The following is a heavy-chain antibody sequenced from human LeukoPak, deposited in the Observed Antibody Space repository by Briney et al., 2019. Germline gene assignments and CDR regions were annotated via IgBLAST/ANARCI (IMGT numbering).Heavy chain of an antibody. V-gene: IGHV3-21*01. D-gene: IGHD3-3*01. CDR1: GFTFSSYN. Sequence: PGGSLRLSCAASGFTFSSYNMNWVRQAPGKGLEWVSSISSSSSYIYYADSVKGRFTISRDNAKNSLYLQMNSLRAEDTAVYYCARDLSRIFRVDHFDYWGQGTLVTVSS. CDR3: ARDLSRIFRVDHFDY. J-gene: IGHJ4*02. CDR2: ISSSSSYI.